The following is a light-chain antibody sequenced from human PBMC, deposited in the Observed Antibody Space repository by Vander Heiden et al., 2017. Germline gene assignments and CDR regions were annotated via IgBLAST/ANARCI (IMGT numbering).Light chain of an antibody. CDR2: TNN. J-gene: IGLJ3*02. Sequence: HSALTQPPSASRTPGHRVTISCSGSSSNIGPHLVYLYQQVPGTAPKLLIYTNNQRPSGVTDRFSGSKSGTSASLAISGLRSEDEADYYCAAWDDSLTGRVFGGGTKLTVL. CDR3: AAWDDSLTGRV. CDR1: SSNIGPHL. V-gene: IGLV1-47*02.